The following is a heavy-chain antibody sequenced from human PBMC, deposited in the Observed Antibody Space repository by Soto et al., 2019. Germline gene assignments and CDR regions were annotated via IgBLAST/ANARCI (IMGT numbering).Heavy chain of an antibody. V-gene: IGHV4-30-4*01. CDR1: GGSISSGDYY. J-gene: IGHJ3*02. CDR2: IYYSGST. CDR3: ARYASSWYPDDAFDI. D-gene: IGHD6-13*01. Sequence: QVQLQESGPGLVKPSQTLSLTCTVSGGSISSGDYYWSWIRQPPGKGLEWIGYIYYSGSTYYNPSLKTRVTISVDQSTNQFSLKLSSVTAADTAVYYCARYASSWYPDDAFDIWGQGTMVTVSS.